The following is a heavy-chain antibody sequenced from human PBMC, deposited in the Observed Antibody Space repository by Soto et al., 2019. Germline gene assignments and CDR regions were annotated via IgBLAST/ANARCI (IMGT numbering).Heavy chain of an antibody. V-gene: IGHV4-59*01. D-gene: IGHD3-9*01. CDR3: ARSILTTGAYAFDI. CDR2: IYYNGNT. CDR1: GGSITNYY. Sequence: SETLSLTCTVSGGSITNYYWTWIRQPPGRGLEWIGYIYYNGNTNSNPSLKNRVTISVDTPKNQFSLKLASVTAAVTAVYYCARSILTTGAYAFDIWGQGTMVTVSS. J-gene: IGHJ3*02.